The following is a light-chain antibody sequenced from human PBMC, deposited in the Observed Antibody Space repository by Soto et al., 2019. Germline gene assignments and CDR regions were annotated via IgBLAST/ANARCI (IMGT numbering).Light chain of an antibody. V-gene: IGKV1-12*01. CDR2: AAS. Sequence: DIQMTQSPSSVSASVGDRVTITCRASQGISNWLAWYQQKPGKAPNLLIFAASSLQSGVPSRFSGSGSGTDYTLTISDLQPEDFSTYYCQQANSFPPTFGQGTKLEIK. CDR1: QGISNW. J-gene: IGKJ2*01. CDR3: QQANSFPPT.